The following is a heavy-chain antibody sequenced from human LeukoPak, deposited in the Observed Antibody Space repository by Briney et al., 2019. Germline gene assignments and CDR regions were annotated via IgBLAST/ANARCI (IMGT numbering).Heavy chain of an antibody. D-gene: IGHD3-22*01. J-gene: IGHJ4*02. V-gene: IGHV3-48*04. CDR3: TRDSQYDSSGNFDY. CDR2: ISSSSSTI. Sequence: GGSLRLSCTASGFTFSSYSMNWVRQAPGKGLEWVSYISSSSSTIYYADPEKGRFTISRDNAKNSLYLQMNSLRAEDTAVYYCTRDSQYDSSGNFDYWGQGTLVTVSS. CDR1: GFTFSSYS.